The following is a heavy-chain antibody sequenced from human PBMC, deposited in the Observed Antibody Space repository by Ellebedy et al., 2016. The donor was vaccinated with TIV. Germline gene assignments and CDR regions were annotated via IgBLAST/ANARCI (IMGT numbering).Heavy chain of an antibody. CDR3: VRVERRSASHNWIDP. D-gene: IGHD6-25*01. J-gene: IGHJ5*02. CDR1: GGSISTTNSY. CDR2: MFYRGTT. V-gene: IGHV4-39*07. Sequence: MPGGSLRLSCTVSGGSISTTNSYWGWIRQPPGKGLEWIGDMFYRGTTFHNPSLKSRITISVDTSTNQFSLRVRSVTAADTAGYYCVRVERRSASHNWIDPWGQGTLVAVSS.